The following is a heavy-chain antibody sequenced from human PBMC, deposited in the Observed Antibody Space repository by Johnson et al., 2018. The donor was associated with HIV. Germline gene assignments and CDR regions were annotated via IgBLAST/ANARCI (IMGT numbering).Heavy chain of an antibody. Sequence: QVQLVESGGGLVKPGGSLRLSCAASGITFSDYYMSWIRQAPGKGLEWVAVISYDGSNKYYADSVKGRFTISRDNSKNTLYLQMNSLTAEDTDLYYCAKDITEVMSALDIWGQGTMVTVSS. J-gene: IGHJ3*02. CDR1: GITFSDYY. CDR3: AKDITEVMSALDI. V-gene: IGHV3-30*18. CDR2: ISYDGSNK.